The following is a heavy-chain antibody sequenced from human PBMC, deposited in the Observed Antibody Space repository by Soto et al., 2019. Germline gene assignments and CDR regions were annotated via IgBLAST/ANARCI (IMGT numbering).Heavy chain of an antibody. V-gene: IGHV3-30*18. CDR3: AKESIAVAGTIQYYYYGMDV. CDR1: GFTFSSYG. CDR2: ISYDGSNK. Sequence: QVQLVESGGGVVQPGRSLRLSCAASGFTFSSYGMHWVRQAPGKGLEWVAVISYDGSNKYYADSVKGRFTISRDNSKNTLYLQMNSQRAEDTAVYYCAKESIAVAGTIQYYYYGMDVWGQGTTVTVSS. J-gene: IGHJ6*02. D-gene: IGHD6-19*01.